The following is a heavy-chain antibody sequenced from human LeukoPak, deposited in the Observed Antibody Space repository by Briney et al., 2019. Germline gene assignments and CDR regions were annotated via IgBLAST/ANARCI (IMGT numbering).Heavy chain of an antibody. CDR2: ISYDGSNK. CDR1: GFTFSSYA. J-gene: IGHJ6*02. V-gene: IGHV3-30-3*01. CDR3: ARGDIVATTRRTSYYYYGMDV. Sequence: PGRSLRLSCAASGFTFSSYAMHWVRQAPGKGLEWVAVISYDGSNKYYADSVKGRFTISRDNSKNTLYLQMNSLRAEDTAVYYCARGDIVATTRRTSYYYYGMDVWGQGTTVTVSS. D-gene: IGHD5-12*01.